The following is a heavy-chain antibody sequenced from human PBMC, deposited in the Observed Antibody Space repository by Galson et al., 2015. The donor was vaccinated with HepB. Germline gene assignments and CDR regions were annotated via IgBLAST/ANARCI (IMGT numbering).Heavy chain of an antibody. CDR1: GGSISSGDYY. CDR2: IYYSGST. J-gene: IGHJ4*02. V-gene: IGHV4-30-4*01. Sequence: TLSLTCTVSGGSISSGDYYWSWIRQPPGKGLEWIGYIYYSGSTYYNPSLKSRVTISVDTLKNQFSLKLSSVTAADTAVYYCARGGYYDSSGYLFDYWGQGTLVTVSS. D-gene: IGHD3-22*01. CDR3: ARGGYYDSSGYLFDY.